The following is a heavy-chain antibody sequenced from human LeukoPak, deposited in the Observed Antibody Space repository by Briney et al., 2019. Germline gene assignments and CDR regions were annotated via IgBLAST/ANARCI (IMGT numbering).Heavy chain of an antibody. J-gene: IGHJ4*02. CDR1: GGSFSGYY. CDR3: ARAPYYNSADFDY. CDR2: INHSGST. D-gene: IGHD3-3*01. V-gene: IGHV4-34*01. Sequence: SETLSLTCAVYGGSFSGYYWSWIRQPPGKGLEWIGEINHSGSTNYNPSLKSRVTISVDTSKNQFSLKLSSVTAADTAVYYCARAPYYNSADFDYWGQGTLVTVSS.